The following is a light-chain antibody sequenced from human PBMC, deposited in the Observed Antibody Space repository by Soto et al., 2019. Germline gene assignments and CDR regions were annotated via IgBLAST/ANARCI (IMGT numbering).Light chain of an antibody. CDR3: SSYTSSSTRV. V-gene: IGLV1-40*01. J-gene: IGLJ3*02. CDR1: SSNIGAGYD. CDR2: GNS. Sequence: QSVLTQPPSVSGAPGQRVTISCTGSSSNIGAGYDVHWYQQLPGTAPKLLIYGNSNRPSGVPDRFSGSKSGTSASLAITGLQAEDEAGYYCSSYTSSSTRVFGGGTKLTVL.